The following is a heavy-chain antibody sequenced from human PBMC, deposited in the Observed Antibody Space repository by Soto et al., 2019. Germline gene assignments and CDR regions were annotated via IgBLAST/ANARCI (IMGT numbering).Heavy chain of an antibody. Sequence: GGSLRLSCAASGFTFSSYSMNWVRQAPGKGLEWVSSISSSSSYIYYADSVKGRLTISRDNAKNTLYLQMNSLRAEDTAVYYCARDPSWELPYWGQGTLVTVSS. J-gene: IGHJ4*02. CDR2: ISSSSSYI. CDR1: GFTFSSYS. V-gene: IGHV3-21*01. D-gene: IGHD1-26*01. CDR3: ARDPSWELPY.